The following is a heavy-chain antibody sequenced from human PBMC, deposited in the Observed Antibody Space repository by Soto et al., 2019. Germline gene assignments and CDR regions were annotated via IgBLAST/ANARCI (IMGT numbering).Heavy chain of an antibody. Sequence: ASVKVSCKASGYTFATYAIHWVRQAPGQRLEWMGWINTGNGYTEYSQNFRGRVTITRDTSTDTAYMELSSLRSEDTAVYYCATSGPTYDDFDYWGQGTLVTVSS. V-gene: IGHV1-3*04. CDR1: GYTFATYA. D-gene: IGHD5-12*01. CDR2: INTGNGYT. CDR3: ATSGPTYDDFDY. J-gene: IGHJ4*02.